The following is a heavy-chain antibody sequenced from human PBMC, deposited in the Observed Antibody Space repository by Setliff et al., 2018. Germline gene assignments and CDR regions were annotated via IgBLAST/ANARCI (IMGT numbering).Heavy chain of an antibody. CDR2: IGVYSGNT. CDR3: ARGGMAAAGRKGVFEY. D-gene: IGHD6-13*01. V-gene: IGHV1-18*01. CDR1: GYTFTESI. J-gene: IGHJ4*02. Sequence: ASVKVSCKASGYTFTESIVSWVRQAPGQGLEWLGWIGVYSGNTYTAQRFQGRVTMTTDTSTNMAYLELRGLRSDDTAIYYCARGGMAAAGRKGVFEYWGQGTQVTVSS.